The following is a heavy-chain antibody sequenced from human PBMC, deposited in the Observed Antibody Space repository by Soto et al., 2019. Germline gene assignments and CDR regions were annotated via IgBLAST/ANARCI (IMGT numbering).Heavy chain of an antibody. CDR3: ARENYDILTGSLGRFDP. J-gene: IGHJ5*02. CDR2: ISAYNGNT. V-gene: IGHV1-18*01. Sequence: QVQLVQSGAEVKKPGASVKVSCKASGYTFTSYGISWVRQAPGQGLEWMGWISAYNGNTNYAQKLQGRVTMTTDTSTSTADMELRSLRSDDAAVYYCARENYDILTGSLGRFDPWGQGTLVTVSS. D-gene: IGHD3-9*01. CDR1: GYTFTSYG.